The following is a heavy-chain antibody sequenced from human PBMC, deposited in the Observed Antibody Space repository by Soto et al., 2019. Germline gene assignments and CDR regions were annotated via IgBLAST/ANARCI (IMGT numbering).Heavy chain of an antibody. Sequence: ASVKVSCKASGGGNLRDYRTTWVRRAPGQGLEWMGRIIPILGIANYAQNFQGRVTITAGKSTSTVYMELSSLRSVDTAVYYCARGVATGPFDYWGQGTLVTVSS. CDR1: GGGNLRDYR. CDR3: ARGVATGPFDY. D-gene: IGHD5-12*01. CDR2: IIPILGIA. V-gene: IGHV1-69*04. J-gene: IGHJ4*02.